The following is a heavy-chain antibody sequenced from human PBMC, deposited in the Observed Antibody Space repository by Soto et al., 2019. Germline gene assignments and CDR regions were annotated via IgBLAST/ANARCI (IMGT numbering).Heavy chain of an antibody. Sequence: QVQLVQSGAEVKKPGSSVKVSCKASGGTFSNYAISWVRQAPGQGLEWMGGIIPLFGTANYAQKFQGRVKITADESTSTAYMEMGSLRSEGTAVYYCARGGGDDYGEDYWGQGTLVSVSS. CDR3: ARGGGDDYGEDY. CDR2: IIPLFGTA. V-gene: IGHV1-69*01. CDR1: GGTFSNYA. J-gene: IGHJ4*02. D-gene: IGHD4-17*01.